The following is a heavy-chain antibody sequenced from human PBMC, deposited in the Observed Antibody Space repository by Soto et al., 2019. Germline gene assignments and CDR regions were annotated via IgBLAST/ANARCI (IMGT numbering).Heavy chain of an antibody. CDR1: GFTVSNNY. D-gene: IGHD6-25*01. V-gene: IGHV3-53*01. Sequence: EVQLVESGGGLIQPGGSLRLSCAASGFTVSNNYMSWVRQAPGKGLEWVSVIYSGGTTYYSDSVKGRFTISRDNSKNTMYLQRNSLRAEDTAVYYCARDGGSSGVDYWGQGTLVTVSS. CDR2: IYSGGTT. J-gene: IGHJ4*02. CDR3: ARDGGSSGVDY.